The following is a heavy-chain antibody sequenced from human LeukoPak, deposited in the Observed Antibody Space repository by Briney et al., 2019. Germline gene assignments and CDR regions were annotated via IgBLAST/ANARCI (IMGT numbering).Heavy chain of an antibody. CDR1: GGSFSGYY. J-gene: IGHJ5*02. CDR2: INHSVST. Sequence: PSETLSLTCAVYGGSFSGYYWSWVRQPPGKGLEWIGEINHSVSTNYNPSLKSRVTISLDTSKNQFSLKLSSVTAADTAVYYCARRGPPNWFDPWGQGTLVTVSS. V-gene: IGHV4-34*01. CDR3: ARRGPPNWFDP.